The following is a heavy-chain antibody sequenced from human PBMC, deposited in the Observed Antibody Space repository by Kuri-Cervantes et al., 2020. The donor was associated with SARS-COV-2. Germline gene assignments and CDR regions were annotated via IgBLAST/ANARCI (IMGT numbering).Heavy chain of an antibody. CDR1: GGSISSSGYY. V-gene: IGHV4-39*01. J-gene: IGHJ3*02. Sequence: GSLRLSCTVSGGSISSSGYYWGWIRQPPGKGLEWIGSIYYSGSTYYNPSLKSRVTISVDTSKNQFSLKLSSVTAADTAVYYCASQYSRRDAFDIWGQGTMVTVSS. CDR3: ASQYSRRDAFDI. CDR2: IYYSGST. D-gene: IGHD6-13*01.